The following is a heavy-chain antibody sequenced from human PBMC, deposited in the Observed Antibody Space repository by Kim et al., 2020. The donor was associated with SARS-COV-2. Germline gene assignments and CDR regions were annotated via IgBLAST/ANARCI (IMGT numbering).Heavy chain of an antibody. J-gene: IGHJ6*02. Sequence: GESLKISCKGSGYSFTSYWIGWVRQMPGKGLEWMGIIYPGDSDTRYSPSFQGQVTISADKSISTAYLQWSSLKASDTAMYYCARHVPGYSSSWYGYYYGMDVWGQGTTVTVSS. V-gene: IGHV5-51*01. D-gene: IGHD6-13*01. CDR1: GYSFTSYW. CDR2: IYPGDSDT. CDR3: ARHVPGYSSSWYGYYYGMDV.